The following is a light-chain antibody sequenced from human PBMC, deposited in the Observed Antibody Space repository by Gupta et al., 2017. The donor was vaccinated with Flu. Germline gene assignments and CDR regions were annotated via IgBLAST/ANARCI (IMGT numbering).Light chain of an antibody. Sequence: TGTLTGGLSSGSLSTHHFPSGYRQTPGQPQRAVIFNTNTRSFGVPYRFSGSIRGNKAALTITGDQADDESHYYCVVDLRNGIRVFGGGTKLTVL. V-gene: IGLV8-61*01. CDR2: NTN. CDR3: VVDLRNGIRV. CDR1: SGSLSTHHF. J-gene: IGLJ3*02.